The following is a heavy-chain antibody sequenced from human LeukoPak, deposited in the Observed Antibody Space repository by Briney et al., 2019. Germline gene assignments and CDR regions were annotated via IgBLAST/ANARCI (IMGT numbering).Heavy chain of an antibody. CDR3: ARHGYGSLPPLDY. Sequence: SETLSLTCAVYGGSFSGYYWSWIRQPPGKGLEWIGEINHSGSTNYNPSLKSRVTISVDTSKNQFSLKLSSVTAADTAVYYCARHGYGSLPPLDYWGQGTLVTVSS. J-gene: IGHJ4*02. V-gene: IGHV4-34*01. CDR2: INHSGST. CDR1: GGSFSGYY. D-gene: IGHD5-18*01.